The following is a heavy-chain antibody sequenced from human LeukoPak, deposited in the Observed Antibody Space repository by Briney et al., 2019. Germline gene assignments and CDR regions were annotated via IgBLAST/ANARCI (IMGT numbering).Heavy chain of an antibody. Sequence: ASVKVSCKVSGYTLTELSMHWVRQAPGKGLEWMGGFDPEDRETIYAQKFQGRVTMTEDTSTDTAYMELSSLRSEDTAVYYCATGMDRRDWNYFDYWGQGTLVTVSS. J-gene: IGHJ4*02. CDR2: FDPEDRET. V-gene: IGHV1-24*01. D-gene: IGHD3/OR15-3a*01. CDR1: GYTLTELS. CDR3: ATGMDRRDWNYFDY.